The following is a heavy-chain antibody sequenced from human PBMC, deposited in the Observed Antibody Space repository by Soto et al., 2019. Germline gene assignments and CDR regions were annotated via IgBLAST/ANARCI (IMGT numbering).Heavy chain of an antibody. D-gene: IGHD6-6*01. CDR3: ARYSSSTYYFDY. Sequence: GGSLRLSCAASGFTFSSYDMHWVRQATGKGLEWVSAIGTAGDTYYPGSVKGRFTISRENAKNSLYLQMNSLRAGDTAVYYCARYSSSTYYFDYWGQGTLVTVSS. V-gene: IGHV3-13*01. J-gene: IGHJ4*02. CDR2: IGTAGDT. CDR1: GFTFSSYD.